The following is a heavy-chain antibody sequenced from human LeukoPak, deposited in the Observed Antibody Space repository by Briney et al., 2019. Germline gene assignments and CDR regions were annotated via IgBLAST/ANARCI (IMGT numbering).Heavy chain of an antibody. CDR3: ARVFGQWLAVD. D-gene: IGHD6-19*01. Sequence: ASVKVSCKASGYTFTTDDINWVRQASGRGLEWMGLISPGTGNTRYPQKLQGRVTMTRDTSINTVYMELSSLRSEDTAIYYCARVFGQWLAVDWGQGTPVTVSS. CDR1: GYTFTTDD. V-gene: IGHV1-8*01. CDR2: ISPGTGNT. J-gene: IGHJ4*02.